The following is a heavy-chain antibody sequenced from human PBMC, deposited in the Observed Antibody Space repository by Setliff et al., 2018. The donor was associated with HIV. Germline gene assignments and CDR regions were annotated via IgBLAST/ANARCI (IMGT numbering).Heavy chain of an antibody. CDR2: ISGSGGST. CDR3: AKEAGGRAGYGSGTQYGTWQH. Sequence: PGGSLRLSCTASGFTFSSYAMTWVRQAPGKGLEWVSGISGSGGSTYYADSVKGRFTISRDNSKNTLYLQMNSLRAEDTALYYCAKEAGGRAGYGSGTQYGTWQHWGQGNMVTVSS. V-gene: IGHV3-23*01. D-gene: IGHD3-10*01. CDR1: GFTFSSYA. J-gene: IGHJ1*01.